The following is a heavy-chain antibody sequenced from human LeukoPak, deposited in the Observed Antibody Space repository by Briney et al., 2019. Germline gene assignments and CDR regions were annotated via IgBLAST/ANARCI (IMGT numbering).Heavy chain of an antibody. V-gene: IGHV4-39*07. Sequence: PSETLFLTCTVSGGSISSSSYYWGWIRQPPGKGLEWIGSIYYSGSTYYNPSLKSRVTISVDTSKNQFSLKLSSVTAADTAVYYCARDAVLRYFDWLLQFDYWGQGTLVTVSS. J-gene: IGHJ4*02. CDR1: GGSISSSSYY. CDR2: IYYSGST. CDR3: ARDAVLRYFDWLLQFDY. D-gene: IGHD3-9*01.